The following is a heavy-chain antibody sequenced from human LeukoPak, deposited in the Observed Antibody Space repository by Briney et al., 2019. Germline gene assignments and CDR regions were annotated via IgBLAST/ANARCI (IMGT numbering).Heavy chain of an antibody. CDR3: ARDYRVPSYYYYGMDV. J-gene: IGHJ6*02. CDR1: GGSISSYY. Sequence: PSETLSLTCTVSGGSISSYYWSWIRQPAGKGLEWIGCIYTSGSTNYNPSLKSRVTMSVDTSKNQFSLKLSSVTAADTAVYYCARDYRVPSYYYYGMDVWGQGTTVTVSS. V-gene: IGHV4-4*07. CDR2: IYTSGST. D-gene: IGHD3-16*02.